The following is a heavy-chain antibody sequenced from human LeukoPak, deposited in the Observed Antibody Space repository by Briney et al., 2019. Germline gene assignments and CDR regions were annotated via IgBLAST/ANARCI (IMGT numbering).Heavy chain of an antibody. CDR1: GFTFSRYA. CDR2: ISGNGGST. J-gene: IGHJ4*02. V-gene: IGHV3-64D*06. D-gene: IGHD3-10*01. Sequence: RPGGSLRLSCSASGFTFSRYAMHWVRQAPGKGLEYVSAISGNGGSTYYADSVKGRFTISRDNSKNTLYLQMSSLRAEDTAVYYCVKDGSGSYYTYYFDYWGQGTLVTVSS. CDR3: VKDGSGSYYTYYFDY.